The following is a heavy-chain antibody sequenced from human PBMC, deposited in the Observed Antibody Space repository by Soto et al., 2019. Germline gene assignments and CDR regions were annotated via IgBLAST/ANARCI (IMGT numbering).Heavy chain of an antibody. V-gene: IGHV1-2*04. CDR1: GYTFTGYY. Sequence: GASVKVSCKASGYTFTGYYMHWVRQAPGQGLEWMGWINPNSGGTNYAQKFQGWVTMTRDTSISTAYMELSRLRSDDTAVYYCASGRIEVVAASLGGGWLDPWGQGTLVTVSS. CDR3: ASGRIEVVAASLGGGWLDP. D-gene: IGHD2-15*01. CDR2: INPNSGGT. J-gene: IGHJ5*02.